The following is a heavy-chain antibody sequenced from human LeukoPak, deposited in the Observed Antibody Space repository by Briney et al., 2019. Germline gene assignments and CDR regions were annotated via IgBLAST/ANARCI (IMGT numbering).Heavy chain of an antibody. CDR2: ITGSGGRT. Sequence: GGSLRLSCTVSGFTVSSNSMSWVRQAPGKGLEWVSGITGSGGRTYYADSVKGRFTISRDNSKNTLYLQVNSLRADDTAVYYCARDIRMASFDYWGQGTLVTVSS. V-gene: IGHV3-23*01. D-gene: IGHD5-24*01. CDR1: GFTVSSNS. J-gene: IGHJ4*02. CDR3: ARDIRMASFDY.